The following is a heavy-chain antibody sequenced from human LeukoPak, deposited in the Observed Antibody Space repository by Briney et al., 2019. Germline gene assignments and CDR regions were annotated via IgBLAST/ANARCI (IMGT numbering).Heavy chain of an antibody. V-gene: IGHV3-33*06. CDR1: GFTFSGYG. CDR2: IWYDGSNK. J-gene: IGHJ4*02. Sequence: GRSLRLSCAASGFTFSGYGMHWVRQAPGKGLEWVAVIWYDGSNKYYADSVKGRFTISRDNSKNTLYLQMNSLRAEDTAVYYCAKDINYDSSGYFIDYWGQGTLDTVSS. CDR3: AKDINYDSSGYFIDY. D-gene: IGHD3-22*01.